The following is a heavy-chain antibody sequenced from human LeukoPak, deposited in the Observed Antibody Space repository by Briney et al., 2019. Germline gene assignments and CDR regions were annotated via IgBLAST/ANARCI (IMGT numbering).Heavy chain of an antibody. V-gene: IGHV3-30*04. CDR3: AREDYDYVWGSYPSGGFDP. J-gene: IGHJ5*02. Sequence: PGGSLRLSCAASGFTFRSYAMHWVRQAPGKGLEWLASTPYDGSEKYYADSVRGRFTISRDNAKSSLYLQMISLRDEDTALYYCAREDYDYVWGSYPSGGFDPWGQGTLVTVSS. CDR1: GFTFRSYA. CDR2: TPYDGSEK. D-gene: IGHD3-16*02.